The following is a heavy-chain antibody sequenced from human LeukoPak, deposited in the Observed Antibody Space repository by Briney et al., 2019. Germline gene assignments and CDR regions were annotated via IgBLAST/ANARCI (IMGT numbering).Heavy chain of an antibody. D-gene: IGHD1-1*01. V-gene: IGHV3-7*01. CDR3: ARDRATGEHDY. J-gene: IGHJ4*02. Sequence: GGSLRLSCAASGFTFSSYWMSWVRQAPGKGLEWVANIKQDGSEKYYVDSVKGRFTISRDNAKNSLYLQMNSLRAEGTAVYYCARDRATGEHDYWGQGTLVTVSS. CDR1: GFTFSSYW. CDR2: IKQDGSEK.